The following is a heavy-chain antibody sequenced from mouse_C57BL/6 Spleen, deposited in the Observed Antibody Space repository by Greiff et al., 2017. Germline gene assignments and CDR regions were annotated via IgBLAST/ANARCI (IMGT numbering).Heavy chain of an antibody. Sequence: VQLQQSGAELVKPGASVKLSCKASGYTFTEYTIHWVKQRSGQGLEWIGWFYPGSGSIKYNEKFKDKATLTADKSSSTVYMELSRLTSEDSAVYFCARHEDQGTTVVANYFDYWGQGTTLTVSS. D-gene: IGHD1-1*01. J-gene: IGHJ2*01. CDR3: ARHEDQGTTVVANYFDY. CDR1: GYTFTEYT. CDR2: FYPGSGSI. V-gene: IGHV1-62-2*01.